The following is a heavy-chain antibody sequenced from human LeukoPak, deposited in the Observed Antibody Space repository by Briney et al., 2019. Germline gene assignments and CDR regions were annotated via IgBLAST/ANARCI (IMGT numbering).Heavy chain of an antibody. J-gene: IGHJ3*02. Sequence: GGSLRLSCAASGFTFSGYAMSWVRQAPGKGLEWVSGISWNSGTIGYADSVKGRFTISRDNAKNSLYLQMNSLRAEDTALYYCVKGAAYHLGDAFDIWGQGTMVTVSS. CDR1: GFTFSGYA. CDR2: ISWNSGTI. D-gene: IGHD2-15*01. V-gene: IGHV3-9*01. CDR3: VKGAAYHLGDAFDI.